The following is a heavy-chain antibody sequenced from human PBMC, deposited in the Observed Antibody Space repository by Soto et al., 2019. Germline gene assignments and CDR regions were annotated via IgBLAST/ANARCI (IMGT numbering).Heavy chain of an antibody. CDR1: VCSISSYY. V-gene: IGHV4-59*08. D-gene: IGHD3-16*01. J-gene: IGHJ3*01. CDR2: IYYSGGT. CDR3: ERAFGAF. Sequence: QVQLQESGPGLVKPSETLSLTCTVSVCSISSYYLSWIRQPPRKGLEWVGYIYYSGGTNYNPPLKIRVTISVDTSKNQFSMKLSSVTAADPAVYYCERAFGAFWGQGTMVTVSS.